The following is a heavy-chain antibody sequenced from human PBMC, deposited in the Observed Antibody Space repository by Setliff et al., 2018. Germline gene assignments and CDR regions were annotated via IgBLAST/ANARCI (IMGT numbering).Heavy chain of an antibody. J-gene: IGHJ4*02. D-gene: IGHD2-8*01. CDR2: ISAYTGNT. CDR3: SRLVRYCTTTTCQRASGAEF. CDR1: GYTYTNYG. V-gene: IGHV1-18*01. Sequence: GASVKVSCKASGYTYTNYGITWVRQAPGQGLEWMGWISAYTGNTNYAQKLQGRVSMTTDTSTSTAYMELRSLTSDDTAVYYCSRLVRYCTTTTCQRASGAEFWGQGTLVTVSS.